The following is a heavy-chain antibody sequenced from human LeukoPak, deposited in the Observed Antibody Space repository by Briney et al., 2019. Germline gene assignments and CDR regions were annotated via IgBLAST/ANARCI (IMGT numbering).Heavy chain of an antibody. J-gene: IGHJ3*02. CDR3: ARGRYCSSTSCFPIRGDDSFDI. Sequence: SETLSLTCTVSGGSISSGSYCWGWIRQPPGKGLEWIGSMFYSGSTYYNPSLKSRVTISVDTSKNQFSLKLSSVTAADTAVYYCARGRYCSSTSCFPIRGDDSFDIWGQGTMVTVSS. D-gene: IGHD2-2*01. CDR1: GGSISSGSYC. V-gene: IGHV4-39*01. CDR2: MFYSGST.